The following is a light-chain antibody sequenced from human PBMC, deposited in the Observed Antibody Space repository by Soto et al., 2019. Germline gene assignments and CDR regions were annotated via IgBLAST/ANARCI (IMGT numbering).Light chain of an antibody. Sequence: EMVLTQSPATRSLSPGERATLSCRASQSVSSYLAWYQQKPGQAPRLLIYDASNSATGIPDRFSGSWSVTDFTLTISSLEPDDFAVYYCQQRSNWPPWTFGQGTKVVIK. J-gene: IGKJ1*01. CDR3: QQRSNWPPWT. V-gene: IGKV3-11*01. CDR2: DAS. CDR1: QSVSSY.